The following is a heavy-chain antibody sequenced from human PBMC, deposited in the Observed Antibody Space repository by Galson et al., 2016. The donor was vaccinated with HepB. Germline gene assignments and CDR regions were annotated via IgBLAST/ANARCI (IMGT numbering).Heavy chain of an antibody. CDR1: GYTFTSYV. Sequence: SVKVSCKASGYTFTSYVISWVRQAPGQGLEWLGWIISYNGNTNYARNLQGRVTMTTDTSTSTAYTELRSLRSDDTAVYYCARGDWNFDYWGQGTLVTVSS. D-gene: IGHD3/OR15-3a*01. J-gene: IGHJ4*02. V-gene: IGHV1-18*01. CDR3: ARGDWNFDY. CDR2: IISYNGNT.